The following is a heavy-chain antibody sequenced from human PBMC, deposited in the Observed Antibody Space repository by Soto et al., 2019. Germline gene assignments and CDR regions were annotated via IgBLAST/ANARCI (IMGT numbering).Heavy chain of an antibody. CDR3: AKSSSGYRLDY. V-gene: IGHV3-30*18. CDR1: GFTFNSYG. Sequence: GGSLRLSCAASGFTFNSYGMHWVRQAPGKGLEWVAVISYDGSNKYYADSVKGRFTISRDNSKNTLYLQMNSLRAEDTAVYYCAKSSSGYRLDYWGQGTLVTVSS. CDR2: ISYDGSNK. D-gene: IGHD6-19*01. J-gene: IGHJ4*02.